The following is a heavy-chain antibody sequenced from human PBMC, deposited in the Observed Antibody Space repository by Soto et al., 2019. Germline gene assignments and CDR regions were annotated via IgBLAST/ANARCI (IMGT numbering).Heavy chain of an antibody. J-gene: IGHJ3*02. D-gene: IGHD3-22*01. CDR1: GFTFSSYG. Sequence: QVQLVESGGGVVQPGRSLRLSCAASGFTFSSYGMHWVRQAPGKGLEWVAVIWYDGSNKYYADSVKGRFTISRDNSKNTPYLQMNSLRAEDTAVYYCARDSYDSSGYYYIGAAFDIWGQGTMVTVSS. CDR3: ARDSYDSSGYYYIGAAFDI. CDR2: IWYDGSNK. V-gene: IGHV3-33*01.